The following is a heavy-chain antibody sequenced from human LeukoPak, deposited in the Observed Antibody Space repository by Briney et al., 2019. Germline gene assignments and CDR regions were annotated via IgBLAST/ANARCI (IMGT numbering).Heavy chain of an antibody. CDR3: ARESTSWYFDL. V-gene: IGHV3-33*08. J-gene: IGHJ2*01. D-gene: IGHD2-2*01. Sequence: GGSLRLSCAASGFTFSSYSMNWVRQAPGKGLEWVAIIWYDGSNKYYADSVKGRFTISRDNSKNTVFLQMNSLRAEDTAVYYCARESTSWYFDLWGRGTLVTVSS. CDR1: GFTFSSYS. CDR2: IWYDGSNK.